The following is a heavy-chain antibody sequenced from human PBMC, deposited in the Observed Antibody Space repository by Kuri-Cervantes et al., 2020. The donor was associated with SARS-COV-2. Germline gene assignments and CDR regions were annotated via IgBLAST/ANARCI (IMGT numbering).Heavy chain of an antibody. CDR3: ARDLVQAGMDV. CDR1: GGSISSGGYY. D-gene: IGHD6-13*01. V-gene: IGHV4-31*01. J-gene: IGHJ6*02. Sequence: SETLSLTCTVSGGSISSGGYYWSWIRQHPGKGLEWIGYIYYSGSTYYNPSLKSLVTISVDTSKNQFSLKLSSVTAADTAVYYCARDLVQAGMDVWGQGTTVTVSS. CDR2: IYYSGST.